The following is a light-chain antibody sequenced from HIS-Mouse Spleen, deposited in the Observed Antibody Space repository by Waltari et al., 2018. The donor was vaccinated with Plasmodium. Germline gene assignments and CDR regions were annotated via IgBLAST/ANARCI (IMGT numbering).Light chain of an antibody. V-gene: IGKV3D-15*01. CDR3: QQYNNWSFT. CDR1: QSVSSN. Sequence: EIVMTQSPPTLSVSPGERATLSCRASQSVSSNLAWDQQKPGQAPRLLIYGASTRATGIPARFSGSGSGTEFTLTISSLQSEDFAVYYCQQYNNWSFTFGPGTKVDIK. CDR2: GAS. J-gene: IGKJ3*01.